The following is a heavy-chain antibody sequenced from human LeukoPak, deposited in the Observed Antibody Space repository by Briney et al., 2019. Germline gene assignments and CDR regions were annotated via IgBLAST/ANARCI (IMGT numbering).Heavy chain of an antibody. Sequence: PSGTLSLTCAVSGGSISSSNWWSWVRQPPGKGLEWIGEIYHSGSTNYNPSLKSRVTISVDKSKNQFSLKLSSVTAADTAVYYCARDLTDDYGDRPLDYWGQGTLVTVSS. J-gene: IGHJ4*02. V-gene: IGHV4-4*02. D-gene: IGHD4-17*01. CDR1: GGSISSSNW. CDR2: IYHSGST. CDR3: ARDLTDDYGDRPLDY.